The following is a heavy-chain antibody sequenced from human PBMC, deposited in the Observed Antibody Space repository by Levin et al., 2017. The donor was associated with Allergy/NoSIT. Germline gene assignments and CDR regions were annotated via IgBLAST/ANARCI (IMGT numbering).Heavy chain of an antibody. Sequence: SSETLSLTCAVYGGSFSGYYWSWIRQPPGKGLEWIGEINHSGSTNYNPSLKSRVTISVDTSKNQFSLKLSSVTAADTAVYYCARARYYDILTGYRPGRYYYYYGMDVWGQGTTVTVSS. CDR2: INHSGST. D-gene: IGHD3-9*01. CDR3: ARARYYDILTGYRPGRYYYYYGMDV. V-gene: IGHV4-34*01. J-gene: IGHJ6*02. CDR1: GGSFSGYY.